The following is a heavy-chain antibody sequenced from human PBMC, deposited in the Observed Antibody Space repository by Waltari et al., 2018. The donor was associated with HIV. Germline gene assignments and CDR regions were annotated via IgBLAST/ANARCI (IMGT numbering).Heavy chain of an antibody. D-gene: IGHD1-7*01. CDR1: GFTFSSYG. CDR2: IRYDGSNK. Sequence: SGFTFSSYGMHWVRQAPGKGLDWVAFIRYDGSNKYYADSVKGRFTISRDNSKNTLYLQMNSLRAEDTAVYYCAKGPAWNYRHYYYGMDVWGQGTTVTVSS. V-gene: IGHV3-30*02. J-gene: IGHJ6*02. CDR3: AKGPAWNYRHYYYGMDV.